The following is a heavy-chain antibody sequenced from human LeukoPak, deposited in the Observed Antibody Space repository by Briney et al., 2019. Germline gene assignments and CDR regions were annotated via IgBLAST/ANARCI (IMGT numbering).Heavy chain of an antibody. CDR1: GYTLTELS. J-gene: IGHJ4*02. Sequence: SCKVSGYTLTELSMHWVRQAPGKGLEWVAVISYDGSNKYYADSVKGRFTISRDNSKNTLYLQMNSLRAEDTAVYYCAKDRVRGRRSSGFDYWGQGTLVTVSS. CDR3: AKDRVRGRRSSGFDY. V-gene: IGHV3-30*18. CDR2: ISYDGSNK. D-gene: IGHD6-19*01.